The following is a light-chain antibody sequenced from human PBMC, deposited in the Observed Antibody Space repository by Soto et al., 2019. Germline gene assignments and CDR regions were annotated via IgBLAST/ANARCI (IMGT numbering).Light chain of an antibody. CDR2: KAS. CDR1: QTISSW. CDR3: QHYNSYSEA. Sequence: DIQMNQSPSTLSGSVGDRVTITCRASQTISSWLAWYQQKPGKAAELLIYKASTLKSGVPSRFSGSGSGTEFTLTISSLQPDDFATYFCQHYNSYSEAFGQGTKVDIK. V-gene: IGKV1-5*03. J-gene: IGKJ1*01.